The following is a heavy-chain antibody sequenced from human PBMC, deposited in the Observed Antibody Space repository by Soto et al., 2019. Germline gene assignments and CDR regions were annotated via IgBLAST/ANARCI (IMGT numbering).Heavy chain of an antibody. CDR2: ISYDGSNK. J-gene: IGHJ6*02. V-gene: IGHV3-30-3*01. CDR3: ARTHTYYYSGMDV. Sequence: GSLRLSCTASGFTFITYAMHWVRQAPGKGLEWVAVISYDGSNKYYADSVKGRFTISRDNSMDTLYLQMNSLRAEDTAVYYCARTHTYYYSGMDVWGQGTTVTVSS. CDR1: GFTFITYA.